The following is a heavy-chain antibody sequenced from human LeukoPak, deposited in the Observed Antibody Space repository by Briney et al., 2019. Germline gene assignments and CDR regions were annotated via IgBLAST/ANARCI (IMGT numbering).Heavy chain of an antibody. J-gene: IGHJ4*02. V-gene: IGHV3-30*04. D-gene: IGHD3-22*01. CDR2: ISYDGTNK. Sequence: GRSLRLSCAASGFTFSGYALHWVRQAPGKGLEWVAVISYDGTNKYYADSVKGRFTISRDNSKNTLYLQMNSLRAEDTAVYYCARRRDYYDSSGVDYWGQGTLVTVSS. CDR1: GFTFSGYA. CDR3: ARRRDYYDSSGVDY.